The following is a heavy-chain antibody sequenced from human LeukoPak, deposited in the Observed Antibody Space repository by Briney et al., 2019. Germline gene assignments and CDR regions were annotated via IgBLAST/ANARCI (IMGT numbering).Heavy chain of an antibody. V-gene: IGHV3-7*01. D-gene: IGHD2-2*01. CDR3: ARLKLLWSNYFDY. J-gene: IGHJ4*02. CDR1: GFTFSSSW. CDR2: IREDGSEK. Sequence: GGSLRLSCAASGFTFSSSWMTWVRQAPGKGLEWVASIREDGSEKTSVDSVKGRFTISRDNAKNSLYLQMNSLRAEDTAVYYCARLKLLWSNYFDYWGQGTLVTVSS.